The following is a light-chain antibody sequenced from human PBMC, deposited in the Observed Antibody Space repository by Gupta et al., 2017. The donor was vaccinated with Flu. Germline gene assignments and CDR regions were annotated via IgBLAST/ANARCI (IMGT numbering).Light chain of an antibody. V-gene: IGLV3-25*02. CDR1: ALPKQY. CDR3: QSADSSGTYSVV. CDR2: KDS. J-gene: IGLJ2*01. Sequence: SYELPQPPSVSVSPGQTARITCSGDALPKQYAYWYQQKPGQAPVLVINKDSERPSGIPERFSGSSSGTTVTLTIGGVQAEDEADYYCQSADSSGTYSVVFGGGTKLTVL.